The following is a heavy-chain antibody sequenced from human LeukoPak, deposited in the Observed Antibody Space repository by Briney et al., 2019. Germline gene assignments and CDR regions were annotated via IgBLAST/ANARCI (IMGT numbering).Heavy chain of an antibody. CDR3: ARDRPGRYCSTISCYSASPFDP. CDR1: GGTVSRYP. D-gene: IGHD2-2*02. Sequence: ASVKVSCKASGGTVSRYPISWVRQAPGQGLEWMGGIIPIFGTANYAQKFQGRVTITADESTSTAYMELSSLRSEDTAVYYCARDRPGRYCSTISCYSASPFDPWGQGTLVTVSS. J-gene: IGHJ5*02. CDR2: IIPIFGTA. V-gene: IGHV1-69*13.